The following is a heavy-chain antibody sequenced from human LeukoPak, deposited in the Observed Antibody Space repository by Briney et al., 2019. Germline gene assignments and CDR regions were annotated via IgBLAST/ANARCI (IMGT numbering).Heavy chain of an antibody. V-gene: IGHV3-30*02. CDR3: ANTPNYYDWAPFDP. CDR1: GFTFSSYG. CDR2: IRYDGSNK. D-gene: IGHD3-22*01. J-gene: IGHJ5*02. Sequence: GGSLRLSCAASGFTFSSYGMHWVRQAPGKGLEWVAFIRYDGSNKYYADSVKGRFTISRDNSKNTLYLQMNSLRAEDTAVYYCANTPNYYDWAPFDPWGQGTLVTVSS.